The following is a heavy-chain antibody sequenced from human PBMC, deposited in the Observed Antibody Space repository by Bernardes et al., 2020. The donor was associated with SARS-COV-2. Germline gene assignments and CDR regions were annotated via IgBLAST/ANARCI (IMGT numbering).Heavy chain of an antibody. CDR2: ISGYVGHT. CDR3: ARFGSGWLDY. Sequence: ASVKVSCKASGYTFSSYGLGWVRQAPGQGLEWMGWISGYVGHTTYAHKFQGRVTMTSDTSTSTVDMELRSLRSDDTAVYYCARFGSGWLDYWGQGTLVTVSS. V-gene: IGHV1-18*01. D-gene: IGHD6-19*01. J-gene: IGHJ4*02. CDR1: GYTFSSYG.